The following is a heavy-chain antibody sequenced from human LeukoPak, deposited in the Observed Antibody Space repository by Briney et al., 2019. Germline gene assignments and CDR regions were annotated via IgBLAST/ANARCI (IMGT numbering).Heavy chain of an antibody. V-gene: IGHV1-2*02. J-gene: IGHJ2*01. Sequence: SVKVSCKASGYTFTGYYIHWVRHAPGEGLEWMGWINPDSGATNYAQKFQGRVTMTRDTSISTGYMELSRLRSDDTAVYYCARCPKQVGFAYWHFDLWGRGTVVTVSS. CDR3: ARCPKQVGFAYWHFDL. CDR1: GYTFTGYY. D-gene: IGHD1-26*01. CDR2: INPDSGAT.